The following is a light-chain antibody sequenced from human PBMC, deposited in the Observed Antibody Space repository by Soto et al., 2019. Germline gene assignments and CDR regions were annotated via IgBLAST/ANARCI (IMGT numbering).Light chain of an antibody. CDR3: ATWDDSRNGVV. V-gene: IGLV1-44*01. CDR2: SHN. J-gene: IGLJ3*02. CDR1: SPNIGSNT. Sequence: QSVLTQPPSASGTTWQRVTISCSGSSPNIGSNTVNWYRQLPGRAPKLLIYSHNQRPSGVPDRFSGSRSGTSASLAISGLQSEDEADYYCATWDDSRNGVVFGGGTKLTVL.